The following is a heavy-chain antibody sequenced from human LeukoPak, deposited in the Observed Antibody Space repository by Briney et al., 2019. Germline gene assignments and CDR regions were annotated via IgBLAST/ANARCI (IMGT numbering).Heavy chain of an antibody. D-gene: IGHD3-3*01. J-gene: IGHJ5*02. Sequence: SETLSLTCTVSGGSTSSYYWSWIRQPPGKGLEWIGYIYYSGSTNYNPSLKSRVTISVDTSKNQFSLKLSSVTAADTAVYYCARAGYYDFWSGSNWFDPWGQGTLVTVSS. CDR1: GGSTSSYY. CDR3: ARAGYYDFWSGSNWFDP. V-gene: IGHV4-59*01. CDR2: IYYSGST.